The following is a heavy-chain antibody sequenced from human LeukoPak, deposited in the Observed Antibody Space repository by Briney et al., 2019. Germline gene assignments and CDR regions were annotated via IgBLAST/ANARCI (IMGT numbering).Heavy chain of an antibody. Sequence: GSLRLSCAASGFTVSSNYMSWVRQAPGKGLEWISVIYSGGSTYYADSVKGRFTISRDNSKNTLYLQMNSLRAEDTAVYYCARVRSLYYFDYWGQGTLVTVSS. CDR3: ARVRSLYYFDY. CDR1: GFTVSSNY. V-gene: IGHV3-66*01. J-gene: IGHJ4*02. CDR2: IYSGGST.